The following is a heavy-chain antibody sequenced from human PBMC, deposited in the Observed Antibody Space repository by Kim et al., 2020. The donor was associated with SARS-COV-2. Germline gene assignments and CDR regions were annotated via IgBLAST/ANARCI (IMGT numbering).Heavy chain of an antibody. CDR2: IYYSGST. Sequence: SETLSLTCTVSGGSISSYYWSWIRQPPGKGLEWIGYIYYSGSTNYNPSLKSRVTISVDTSKNQFSLKLSSVTAADTAVYYCARVVAARFAFDIWGQGTMVTVSS. CDR3: ARVVAARFAFDI. CDR1: GGSISSYY. V-gene: IGHV4-59*13. J-gene: IGHJ3*02. D-gene: IGHD6-6*01.